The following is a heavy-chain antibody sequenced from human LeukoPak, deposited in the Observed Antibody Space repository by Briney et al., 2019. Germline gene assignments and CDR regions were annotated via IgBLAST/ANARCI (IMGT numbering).Heavy chain of an antibody. CDR1: GGSISSGSYY. CDR2: IYYSGST. J-gene: IGHJ4*02. D-gene: IGHD6-19*01. CDR3: AVLAVAGTSYFDY. Sequence: SSETLSLTCTVSGGSISSGSYYWGWIRQPPGKGLEWIGSIYYSGSTYYNPSLKSRVTISVDTSKNQFSLKLSSVTAADTAVYYCAVLAVAGTSYFDYWGQGTLVTVSS. V-gene: IGHV4-39*07.